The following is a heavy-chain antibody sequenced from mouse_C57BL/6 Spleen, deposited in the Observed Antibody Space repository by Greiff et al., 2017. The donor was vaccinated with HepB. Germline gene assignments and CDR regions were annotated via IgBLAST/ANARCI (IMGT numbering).Heavy chain of an antibody. CDR2: IDPSDSYT. CDR3: ARDLTGRRDY. V-gene: IGHV1-59*01. CDR1: GYTFTSYW. J-gene: IGHJ2*01. Sequence: QVQLQQPGAELVRPGTSVKLSCKASGYTFTSYWMHWVKQRPGQGLEWIGVIDPSDSYTNYNQKFKGKATLTVDTSSSTAYMQLSSLTSEDSAVYYCARDLTGRRDYWGQGTTLTVSS. D-gene: IGHD4-1*01.